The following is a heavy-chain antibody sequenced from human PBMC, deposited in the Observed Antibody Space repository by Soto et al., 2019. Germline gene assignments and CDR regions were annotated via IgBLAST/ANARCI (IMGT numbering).Heavy chain of an antibody. CDR3: ARDKITGLFDY. D-gene: IGHD2-8*02. CDR2: INHSGST. J-gene: IGHJ4*02. V-gene: IGHV4-34*01. Sequence: SETLSLTCAVYGGSFSGYYCTWIRQPPGTGLEWIGEINHSGSTNYNPSLKSRVTIPVDTSKNQFSLKLTSVTAADTAVYYCARDKITGLFDYWGQGTLVTVS. CDR1: GGSFSGYY.